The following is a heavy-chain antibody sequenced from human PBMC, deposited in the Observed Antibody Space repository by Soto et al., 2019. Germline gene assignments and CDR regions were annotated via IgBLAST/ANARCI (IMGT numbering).Heavy chain of an antibody. CDR2: LHSGGDT. Sequence: GGSLRLSCAASGSTFRSYGMHWVRQAPGKGLEWVSVLHSGGDTYYANSVKGRFTISRDNAKNSLYLQMNSLRAEDTAVYCCAREKIAAAGRYYYYGMDVWGQGTTVTVSS. J-gene: IGHJ6*02. D-gene: IGHD6-13*01. CDR1: GSTFRSYG. V-gene: IGHV3-NL1*01. CDR3: AREKIAAAGRYYYYGMDV.